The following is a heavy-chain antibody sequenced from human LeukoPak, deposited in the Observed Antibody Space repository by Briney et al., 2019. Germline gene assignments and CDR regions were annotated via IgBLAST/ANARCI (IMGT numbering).Heavy chain of an antibody. CDR1: GGSFSGYY. CDR3: ARGVRYTAVAGTRRWFDP. V-gene: IGHV4-34*01. D-gene: IGHD6-19*01. Sequence: PETLSLTCAVYGGSFSGYYWSWIRQPPGKGLEWIGEINHSGSTNYIPSLKSRVTISVDTSKNQFSLKLSSVTAADTAVYYCARGVRYTAVAGTRRWFDPWGQGTLVTVSS. J-gene: IGHJ5*02. CDR2: INHSGST.